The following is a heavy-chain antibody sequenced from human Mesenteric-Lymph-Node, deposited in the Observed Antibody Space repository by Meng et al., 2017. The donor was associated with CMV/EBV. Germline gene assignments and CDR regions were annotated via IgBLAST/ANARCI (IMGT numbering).Heavy chain of an antibody. J-gene: IGHJ6*02. CDR1: AFTFNTYW. Sequence: GESLKISCAASAFTFNTYWMSWVRQAPGEGLEWVANIKPDGSGTYYLDSVRGRFTISRDNAKNLLFLQMNYLRAEDTAVYYCARHVSLDCTDSTCQPAWGQGTTVTVSS. V-gene: IGHV3-7*01. D-gene: IGHD2-8*02. CDR2: IKPDGSGT. CDR3: ARHVSLDCTDSTCQPA.